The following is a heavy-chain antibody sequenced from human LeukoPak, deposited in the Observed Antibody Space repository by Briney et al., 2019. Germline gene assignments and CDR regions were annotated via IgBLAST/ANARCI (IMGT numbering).Heavy chain of an antibody. CDR3: ARDVGVVVPAAFDP. J-gene: IGHJ5*02. CDR2: IWYDGSNK. V-gene: IGHV3-33*01. Sequence: GGSLRLSCAASGFTFSSYGMHWVRQAPGKGLEWVAVIWYDGSNKYYADSVKGRFTISRDNSKNTLYLQMNSLRAEDTAVYYCARDVGVVVPAAFDPWGQGTLGTVSS. CDR1: GFTFSSYG. D-gene: IGHD2-2*01.